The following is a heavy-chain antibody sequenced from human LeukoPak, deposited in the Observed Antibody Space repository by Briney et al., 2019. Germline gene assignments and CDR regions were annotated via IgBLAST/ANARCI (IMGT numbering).Heavy chain of an antibody. Sequence: PSETLSLTCTVSGGSISSYYWSWIRQPPGKGLEWIGYIYYSGSTNYNPSLKSRVTISVDTSKNQFSLKLSSVTAADTAVYYCAREATSGWYQTFDYWGQGTLVTVSS. V-gene: IGHV4-59*01. D-gene: IGHD6-19*01. CDR1: GGSISSYY. J-gene: IGHJ4*02. CDR3: AREATSGWYQTFDY. CDR2: IYYSGST.